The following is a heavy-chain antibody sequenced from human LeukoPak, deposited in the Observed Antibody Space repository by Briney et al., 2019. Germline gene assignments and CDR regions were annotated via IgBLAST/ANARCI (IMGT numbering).Heavy chain of an antibody. CDR2: IYYSGST. Sequence: KPSETLSLTCAVYGGSFSDYYWSWVRQPPGKGMEWLGYIYYSGSTNYNPSLNSRVTISVDTSKNQFSLKLSSVTAADTAVYYCARGRSSMVRGYYYYYMDVWGKGTTVTVSS. J-gene: IGHJ6*03. V-gene: IGHV4-59*01. CDR1: GGSFSDYY. D-gene: IGHD3-10*01. CDR3: ARGRSSMVRGYYYYYMDV.